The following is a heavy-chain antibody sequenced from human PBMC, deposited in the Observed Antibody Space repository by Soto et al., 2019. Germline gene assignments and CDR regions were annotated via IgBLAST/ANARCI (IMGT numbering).Heavy chain of an antibody. J-gene: IGHJ5*02. Sequence: SVKVSCKASGGTFSSYASSWVLQAPGQGLEWMGGIIPIFGTANDAQKFQGRVTITADESTSTAYIELSSLRSEDTAVYYCASDHSPHMTTDWSNWFDPWRQGTPVPVSS. V-gene: IGHV1-69*13. CDR2: IIPIFGTA. D-gene: IGHD4-4*01. CDR3: ASDHSPHMTTDWSNWFDP. CDR1: GGTFSSYA.